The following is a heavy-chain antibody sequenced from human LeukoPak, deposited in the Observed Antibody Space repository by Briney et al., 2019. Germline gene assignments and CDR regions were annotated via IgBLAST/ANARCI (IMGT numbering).Heavy chain of an antibody. CDR1: GYTFTSYG. CDR2: ISVYNGDT. V-gene: IGHV1-18*01. CDR3: AREHGDPSFDY. Sequence: ASVKVSCKASGYTFTSYGIIWVRQAPGQGLEWMGWISVYNGDTNYAQKLQGRVTMTTDTSTSTAYMELRSLRSDDTAVYYCAREHGDPSFDYWGQGTLVTVSS. J-gene: IGHJ4*02. D-gene: IGHD4-17*01.